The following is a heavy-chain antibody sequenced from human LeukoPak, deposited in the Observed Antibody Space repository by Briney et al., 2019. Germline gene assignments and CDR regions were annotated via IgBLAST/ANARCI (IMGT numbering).Heavy chain of an antibody. CDR1: GFTFSNYW. V-gene: IGHV3-74*01. Sequence: GGSLRLSCAASGFTFSNYWIHWVRQAPGKGLVWVLRINGDGISTGYADSVKGRFTVSRDNAKKTLYLQMNSLRAEDTAVYYCARDVGNFDYWGQGTLVTVSS. CDR3: ARDVGNFDY. J-gene: IGHJ4*02. CDR2: INGDGIST.